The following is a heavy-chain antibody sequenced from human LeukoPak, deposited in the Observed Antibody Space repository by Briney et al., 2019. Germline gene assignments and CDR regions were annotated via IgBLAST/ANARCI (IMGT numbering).Heavy chain of an antibody. J-gene: IGHJ4*02. D-gene: IGHD6-13*01. CDR3: ARSSSSGWMNYFDY. V-gene: IGHV3-48*03. CDR1: GFTFRNYE. CDR2: ISSSGSTI. Sequence: PGGSLRLSCAASGFTFRNYEMIWVRQAPGKGLEWVSYISSSGSTIYYADSVKGRFTISRDNAKNSLYLQMNSLRAEDTAVYYCARSSSSGWMNYFDYWGQGTLVTVSS.